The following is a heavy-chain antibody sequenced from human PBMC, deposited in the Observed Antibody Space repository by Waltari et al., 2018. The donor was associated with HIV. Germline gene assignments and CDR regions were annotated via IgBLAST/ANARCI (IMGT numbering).Heavy chain of an antibody. J-gene: IGHJ6*01. CDR3: AKSTAPPPSGYGRGSNYYFGIDV. Sequence: EVKLVESGGALVQPGGSLRLSCAASGVMFKDYVMYWVRFGPGKGLGWGSGINWSGGIIGDSDSVKGRFTISRDKAKQTLYLQMNSLRIEDTALYYCAKSTAPPPSGYGRGSNYYFGIDVWGRGTAVTVSS. CDR1: GVMFKDYV. D-gene: IGHD5-18*01. CDR2: INWSGGII. V-gene: IGHV3-9*01.